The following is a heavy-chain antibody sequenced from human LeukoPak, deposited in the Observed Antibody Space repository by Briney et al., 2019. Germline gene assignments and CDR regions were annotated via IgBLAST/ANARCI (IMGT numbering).Heavy chain of an antibody. V-gene: IGHV4-30-4*02. CDR1: GASISRGDNY. CDR3: ARVTLVSGSDYIRDY. J-gene: IGHJ4*02. D-gene: IGHD4-11*01. Sequence: PSDTLSLTCTVSGASISRGDNYWSWLRQPPGKGLEWIGYMYSSGTTYYNPSLKSRLTISVDTSKNQFSLKLTSVTAADTAVFYCARVTLVSGSDYIRDYWGQGTLVTVSS. CDR2: MYSSGTT.